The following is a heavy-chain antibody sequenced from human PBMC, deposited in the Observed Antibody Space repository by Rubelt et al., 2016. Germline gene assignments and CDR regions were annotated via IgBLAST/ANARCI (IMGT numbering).Heavy chain of an antibody. Sequence: IPIFGTVNYAQKFQGRVTITADKSASTAYMELSSLRSEDTAVYYCARDVMYYGSGSYYANWFDPWGQGTLVTIST. V-gene: IGHV1-69*06. CDR2: IPIFGTV. J-gene: IGHJ5*02. D-gene: IGHD3-10*01. CDR3: ARDVMYYGSGSYYANWFDP.